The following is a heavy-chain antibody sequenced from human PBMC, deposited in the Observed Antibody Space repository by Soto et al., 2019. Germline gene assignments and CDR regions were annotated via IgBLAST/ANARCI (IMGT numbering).Heavy chain of an antibody. Sequence: QVQLVESGGGVVQPGRSLRLSCAASGFTFSSYAMHWVRQAPGKGLEWVAVISYDGSNKYYADSVKGRFTISRDNSKNMVYLQMNSRRAEDTAVYYCARRAGGYRTYYYYGMDVWGLGTTVTVSS. J-gene: IGHJ6*02. CDR2: ISYDGSNK. CDR1: GFTFSSYA. D-gene: IGHD3-22*01. CDR3: ARRAGGYRTYYYYGMDV. V-gene: IGHV3-30-3*01.